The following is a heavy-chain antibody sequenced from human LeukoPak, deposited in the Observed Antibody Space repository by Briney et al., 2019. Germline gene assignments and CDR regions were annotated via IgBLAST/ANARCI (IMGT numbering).Heavy chain of an antibody. D-gene: IGHD6-19*01. J-gene: IGHJ4*02. CDR2: IYHSGHT. CDR3: AGTRRAAVAGRFDS. CDR1: GASMRSND. Sequence: PSETLSLTCSVPGASMRSNDWSGIRQSPGKGLEWIGYIYHSGHTHYILSLDSRVTLSVDESQNQLSMRVLFVCAPHTAAYHSAGTRRAAVAGRFDSWGQGTLVTVSS. V-gene: IGHV4-4*09.